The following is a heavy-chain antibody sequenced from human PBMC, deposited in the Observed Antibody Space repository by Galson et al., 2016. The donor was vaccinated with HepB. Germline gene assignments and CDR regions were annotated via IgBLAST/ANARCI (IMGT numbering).Heavy chain of an antibody. J-gene: IGHJ4*02. CDR3: AGAGYAYVPADY. CDR1: GDSITSNNW. D-gene: IGHD5-18*01. V-gene: IGHV4-4*02. Sequence: ETLSLTCAVSGDSITSNNWWTWVRQAPGKRLEWIGEISLSGCTNSNPSLKSRVTISIDTSKNQLSLKLTYVTAADTAVYYGAGAGYAYVPADYWGQGTLVTVSS. CDR2: ISLSGCT.